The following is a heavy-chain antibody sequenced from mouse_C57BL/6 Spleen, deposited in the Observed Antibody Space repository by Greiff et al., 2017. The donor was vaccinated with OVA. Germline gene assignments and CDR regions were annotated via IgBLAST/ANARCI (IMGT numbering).Heavy chain of an antibody. CDR1: GYTFTSYW. J-gene: IGHJ1*03. CDR2: IYPSDSET. CDR3: ARRALLTTVVEDWYFDV. D-gene: IGHD1-1*01. V-gene: IGHV1-61*01. Sequence: VQLQQPGAELVRPGSSVKLSCKASGYTFTSYWMDWVKQRPGQGLEWIGNIYPSDSETHYNQKFKDKATLTVDTSSSTAYMQLSSLTSEDSAVYYCARRALLTTVVEDWYFDVWGTGTTVTVSS.